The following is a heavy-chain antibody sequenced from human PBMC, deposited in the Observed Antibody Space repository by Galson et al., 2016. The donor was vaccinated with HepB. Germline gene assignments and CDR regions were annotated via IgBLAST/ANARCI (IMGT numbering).Heavy chain of an antibody. J-gene: IGHJ3*02. CDR2: IKADGGET. D-gene: IGHD2-21*01. CDR3: ARGPWTNCAGIRCYGAFDI. CDR1: GFTFPNYW. Sequence: LRLSCAASGFTFPNYWMTWVRQSPGRGLEWVANIKADGGETQYVDSVKGRFIVSRDNAKGSVSLQTNSLRVDDMDVYFCARGPWTNCAGIRCYGAFDIWGQGTEVAVSS. V-gene: IGHV3-7*04.